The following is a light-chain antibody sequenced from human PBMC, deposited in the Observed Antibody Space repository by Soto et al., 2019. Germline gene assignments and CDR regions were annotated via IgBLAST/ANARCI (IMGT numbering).Light chain of an antibody. Sequence: QSVLTQPPSVSGAPGQRVTISCTGSSSNIGAGYDVHWYQQLPGTAPKLXXXXXXRFSXXXSXXSXSLAITGLQAEDEADXXCQSSDSSLSGHVVFGGGTKLTVL. V-gene: IGLV1-40*01. J-gene: IGLJ2*01. CDR1: SSNIGAGYD. CDR3: QSSDSSLSGHVV. CDR2: XX.